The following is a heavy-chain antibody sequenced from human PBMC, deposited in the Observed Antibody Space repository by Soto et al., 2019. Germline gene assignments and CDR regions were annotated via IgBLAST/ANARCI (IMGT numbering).Heavy chain of an antibody. CDR3: ARDPYSSSSGVDY. Sequence: ASVKVSCKASGYTFTGYYMHWVRQAPGQGLEWMGWINPNSGGTNYAQKFQGRVTMTRDTFISTAYMELSRLRSDDTAVYYCARDPYSSSSGVDYWGQGTLVTVSS. CDR2: INPNSGGT. D-gene: IGHD6-6*01. J-gene: IGHJ4*02. V-gene: IGHV1-2*02. CDR1: GYTFTGYY.